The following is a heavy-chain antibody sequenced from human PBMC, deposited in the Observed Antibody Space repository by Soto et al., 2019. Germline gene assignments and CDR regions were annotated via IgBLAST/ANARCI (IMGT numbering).Heavy chain of an antibody. Sequence: SGPTLVNPTQTLTLTCTFSGFSLSTSGMRVTWIRQPPGKALEWLARIDWDDDKFYSTSLKTRLTISKDASKSQVVLTMTNMDPVDTATYYCARMGSGWGMDVWGQGTTVTVSS. CDR3: ARMGSGWGMDV. J-gene: IGHJ6*02. V-gene: IGHV2-70*04. CDR1: GFSLSTSGMR. D-gene: IGHD6-19*01. CDR2: IDWDDDK.